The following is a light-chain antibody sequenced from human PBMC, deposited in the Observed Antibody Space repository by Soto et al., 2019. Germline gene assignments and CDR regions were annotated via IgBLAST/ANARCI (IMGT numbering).Light chain of an antibody. J-gene: IGLJ3*02. Sequence: QSALTQPASVSGSPGQSITISCTGTSSDVGAFNFVSWYQQHPGKTPKLIIYEVSNRPSGVSNRFSGSKSANTASLTISGLQDEDEADYYCNAYASTSARVFGGGTKLTVL. CDR2: EVS. CDR3: NAYASTSARV. CDR1: SSDVGAFNF. V-gene: IGLV2-14*01.